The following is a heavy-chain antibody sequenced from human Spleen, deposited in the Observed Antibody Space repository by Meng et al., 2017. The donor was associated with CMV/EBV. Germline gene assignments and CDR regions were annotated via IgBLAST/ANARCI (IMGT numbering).Heavy chain of an antibody. CDR1: FSSYG. Sequence: FSSYGITWVRQAPGQELAWMGGIIPMFRTAKYAKKFQGRVTITTDESTSTAYMELSSLRSEDTAVYHCARARIVVVPAAIWYNWFDPWGQGTLVTVSS. D-gene: IGHD2-2*02. J-gene: IGHJ5*02. CDR3: ARARIVVVPAAIWYNWFDP. CDR2: IIPMFRTA. V-gene: IGHV1-69*05.